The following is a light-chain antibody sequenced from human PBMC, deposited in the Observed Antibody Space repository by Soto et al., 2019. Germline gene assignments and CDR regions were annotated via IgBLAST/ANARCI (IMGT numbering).Light chain of an antibody. CDR3: QQYGSSRT. J-gene: IGKJ1*01. CDR1: QNVANY. CDR2: GAS. Sequence: EIVLTQSPATLSLSHGERATLSCRASQNVANYLDWYQQKPGQAPRLLIYGASSRATGIPDRFSGSGSGTDFTLTISRLEPEDFAVYYCQQYGSSRTFGQGTKVDI. V-gene: IGKV3-20*01.